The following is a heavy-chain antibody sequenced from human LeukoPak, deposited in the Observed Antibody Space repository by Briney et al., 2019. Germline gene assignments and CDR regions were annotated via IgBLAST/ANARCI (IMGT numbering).Heavy chain of an antibody. CDR3: AREYIPDYTIFGVVNAVFDY. J-gene: IGHJ4*02. CDR2: IYYSGST. CDR1: GGSISSGDYY. Sequence: SQTLSLTCTVSGGSISSGDYYWSWIRQPPGKGLEWIGYIYYSGSTYYNPSLKSRVTISVDTSKNQFSLKLSSVAAADTAVYYCAREYIPDYTIFGVVNAVFDYWGQGTLVTVSS. V-gene: IGHV4-30-4*08. D-gene: IGHD3-3*01.